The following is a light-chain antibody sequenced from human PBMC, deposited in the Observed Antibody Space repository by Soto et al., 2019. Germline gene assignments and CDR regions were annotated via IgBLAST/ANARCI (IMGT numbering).Light chain of an antibody. CDR2: GNS. CDR3: QSYDSSLSGVI. CDR1: SSNIGAPYH. J-gene: IGLJ2*01. Sequence: QSVLTQPPSVSGAPGQRVTISCTGSSSNIGAPYHVHWYQQFPGTAPKLLIYGNSNRPSGVPDRFSGSKSGTSASLAFTGLQAEDEADYYCQSYDSSLSGVIFGGGTKVTVL. V-gene: IGLV1-40*01.